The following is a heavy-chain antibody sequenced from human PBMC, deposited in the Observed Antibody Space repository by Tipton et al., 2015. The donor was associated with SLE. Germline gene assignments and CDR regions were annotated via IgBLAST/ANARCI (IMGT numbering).Heavy chain of an antibody. V-gene: IGHV3-21*01. Sequence: SLRLSCAASGFTFSSYEMNWVRQAPGKGLEWVSSISSSSSYIYYADSVKGRFTISRDNAKNSLYLQMNSLRAEDTAVYYCARGPYSSSWYHYFDYWGQGTLVTVSS. J-gene: IGHJ4*02. CDR2: ISSSSSYI. CDR3: ARGPYSSSWYHYFDY. D-gene: IGHD6-13*01. CDR1: GFTFSSYE.